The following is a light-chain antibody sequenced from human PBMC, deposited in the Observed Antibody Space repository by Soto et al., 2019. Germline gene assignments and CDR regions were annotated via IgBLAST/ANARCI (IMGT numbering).Light chain of an antibody. CDR1: SGHRSYA. CDR3: QTWGTGIHVV. V-gene: IGLV4-69*01. Sequence: QSVLTQSPSASASLGASVKLTCTLSSGHRSYAIAWHQQQPEKGPRFLMKLNSDGSHRKGDGIPDRFSGSNSGAERYLTISSLQSEDEADYYCQTWGTGIHVVFGGGTKLTVL. CDR2: LNSDGSH. J-gene: IGLJ2*01.